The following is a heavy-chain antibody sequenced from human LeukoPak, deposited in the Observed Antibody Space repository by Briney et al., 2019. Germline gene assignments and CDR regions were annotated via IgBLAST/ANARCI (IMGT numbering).Heavy chain of an antibody. CDR1: GGSFSGYY. V-gene: IGHV4-34*01. D-gene: IGHD6-13*01. CDR3: ARVKFSDRGSSWYIWFDP. Sequence: SETLSLTCAVYGGSFSGYYWSWIRQPPGKGLEWIGEINHSGSTNYNPSLKSRVTISVDTSKNQFSLKLSSVTAADTAVYYCARVKFSDRGSSWYIWFDPWGQGTLVTVSS. J-gene: IGHJ5*02. CDR2: INHSGST.